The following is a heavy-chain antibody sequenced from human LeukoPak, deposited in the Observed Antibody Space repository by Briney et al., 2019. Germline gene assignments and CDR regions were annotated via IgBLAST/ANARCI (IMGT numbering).Heavy chain of an antibody. D-gene: IGHD2-21*02. V-gene: IGHV1-2*02. J-gene: IGHJ4*02. CDR1: GYTFTGYY. CDR3: AREQYCGGDCYPDY. Sequence: ASVKVSCKASGYTFTGYYMHWVRQAPGQGLEWMGWINPNSGGTNYAQKFQGRVTMTRDTSTSTAYMELSRLRSDDTAVYYCAREQYCGGDCYPDYWGQGTLVTVSS. CDR2: INPNSGGT.